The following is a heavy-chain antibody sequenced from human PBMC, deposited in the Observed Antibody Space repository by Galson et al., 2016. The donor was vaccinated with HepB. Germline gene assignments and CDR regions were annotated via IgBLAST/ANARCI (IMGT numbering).Heavy chain of an antibody. J-gene: IGHJ5*02. D-gene: IGHD6-19*01. V-gene: IGHV6-1*01. CDR1: GDSVSNNSAA. CDR2: TYYRSAWYY. Sequence: CAISGDSVSNNSAAWNWVRQSPSRGLEWLGRTYYRSAWYYEYTLSLRGRIIVNPDTSKNQFSLKLSSVTAADTAVYYCARHYWGYSSGWYVEKNLRRRQEVNWFDPWGQGTLVTVSS. CDR3: ARHYWGYSSGWYVEKNLRRRQEVNWFDP.